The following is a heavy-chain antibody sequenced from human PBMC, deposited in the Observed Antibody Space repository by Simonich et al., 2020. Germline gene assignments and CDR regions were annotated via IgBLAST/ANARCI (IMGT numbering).Heavy chain of an antibody. CDR2: IYYSGGT. V-gene: IGHV4-59*01. J-gene: IGHJ4*02. Sequence: QVQLQEPGPGLVKPSETLSLTCTVSGGSISSYYWSWIRPPPGKGLEWIGYIYYSGGTNYNPSLKSRVTISVDTSKNQFSLKLSSVTAADTAVYYCARGGLYFDYWGQGTLVTVSS. D-gene: IGHD2-15*01. CDR3: ARGGLYFDY. CDR1: GGSISSYY.